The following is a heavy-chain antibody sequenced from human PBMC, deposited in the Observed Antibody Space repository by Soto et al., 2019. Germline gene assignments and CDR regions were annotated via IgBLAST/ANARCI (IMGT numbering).Heavy chain of an antibody. CDR2: IYRDGTT. CDR1: GFSVSTSY. D-gene: IGHD2-15*01. V-gene: IGHV3-53*01. CDR3: AREGVGWFDP. Sequence: EVPLVESGGDLIQPGGSLRLSCAASGFSVSTSYMNWVRQAPGKGLEWVSVIYRDGTTYYADSVKGRFTISRDNSKNTLYLQMNSLRGEDTAVYFCAREGVGWFDPWGQGTLVTVSS. J-gene: IGHJ5*02.